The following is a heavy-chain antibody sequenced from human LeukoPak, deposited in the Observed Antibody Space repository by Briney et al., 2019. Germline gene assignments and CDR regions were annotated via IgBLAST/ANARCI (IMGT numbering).Heavy chain of an antibody. D-gene: IGHD1-26*01. CDR3: ARDQDSGSYNWFDP. Sequence: SVKVSCKASGGTFSSYAISWVRQAPGQGLEWMGGIIPIFGTANYAQKFQGRVTITADESTSTAYMELSSLRSEDTAVYYCARDQDSGSYNWFDPWGQGTLVTVSS. V-gene: IGHV1-69*13. CDR2: IIPIFGTA. CDR1: GGTFSSYA. J-gene: IGHJ5*02.